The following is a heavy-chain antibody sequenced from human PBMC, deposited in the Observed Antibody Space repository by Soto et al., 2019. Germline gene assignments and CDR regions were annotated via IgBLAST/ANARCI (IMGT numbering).Heavy chain of an antibody. V-gene: IGHV1-69*13. CDR3: ARGKAGEYYYDSSGYYWDWFDP. CDR2: IIPIFGTA. J-gene: IGHJ5*02. CDR1: GGTFSSYA. D-gene: IGHD3-22*01. Sequence: ASVKVSCKASGGTFSSYAISWVRQAPGQGLEWMGGIIPIFGTANYAQKFQGRVTITADESTNTAYMELSSLRSEDTAVYYCARGKAGEYYYDSSGYYWDWFDPWGQGTLVTVSS.